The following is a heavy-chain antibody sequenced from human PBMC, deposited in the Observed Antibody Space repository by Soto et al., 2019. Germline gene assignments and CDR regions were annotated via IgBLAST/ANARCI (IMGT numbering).Heavy chain of an antibody. D-gene: IGHD5-18*01. CDR3: AKDGYSYGYGFLDY. CDR2: ISGSGGST. CDR1: GFTFSSYA. J-gene: IGHJ4*02. V-gene: IGHV3-23*01. Sequence: EVQLLESGGGWVQPGGSLRLSCAASGFTFSSYAMSWVRQAPGKGLEWVSAISGSGGSTYYADSVKGRFTISRDNSKNTLYLQMNSLRAEDTAVYYCAKDGYSYGYGFLDYWGQGTLVTVSS.